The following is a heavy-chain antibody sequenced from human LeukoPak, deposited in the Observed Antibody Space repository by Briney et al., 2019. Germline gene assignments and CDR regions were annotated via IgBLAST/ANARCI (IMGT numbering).Heavy chain of an antibody. CDR3: ARDFGGSSSGY. V-gene: IGHV3-21*01. CDR1: GFTFSSYS. Sequence: GGSLRLSCAASGFTFSSYSMNWVRQPPGKGREWVSSISSSSSYIYYADSVKGRFTISRDNAENSLYLQMNSLRAEDTAVYYCARDFGGSSSGYWGQGTLVTVSS. CDR2: ISSSSSYI. J-gene: IGHJ4*02. D-gene: IGHD6-6*01.